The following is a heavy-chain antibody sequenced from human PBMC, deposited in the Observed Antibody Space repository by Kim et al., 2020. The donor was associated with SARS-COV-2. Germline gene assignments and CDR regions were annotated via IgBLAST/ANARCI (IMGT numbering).Heavy chain of an antibody. CDR3: ARRATVTTLRGWFDP. Sequence: ASVKVSCKASGYTFTSYAMNWVRQAPGQGLEWMGWINTNTGNPTYAQGFTGRFVFSLDTSVSTAYLQISSLKAEDTAVYYCARRATVTTLRGWFDPWGQGTLVTVSS. J-gene: IGHJ5*02. CDR2: INTNTGNP. CDR1: GYTFTSYA. D-gene: IGHD4-17*01. V-gene: IGHV7-4-1*02.